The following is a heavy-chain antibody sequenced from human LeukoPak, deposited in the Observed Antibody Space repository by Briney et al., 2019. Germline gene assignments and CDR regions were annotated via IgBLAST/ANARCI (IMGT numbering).Heavy chain of an antibody. V-gene: IGHV3-66*02. CDR1: GFTDSSNY. J-gene: IGHJ6*03. Sequence: GGSLRLSCAASGFTDSSNYMSWVRQAPGKGLEWVSVIYSGGSTYYADSVKGRFTISRDNSKNTLYLQMNSLRAEDTAVYYCARDRVGGLTYYYYYMDVWGKGTTVTVSS. CDR3: ARDRVGGLTYYYYYMDV. CDR2: IYSGGST. D-gene: IGHD3-16*01.